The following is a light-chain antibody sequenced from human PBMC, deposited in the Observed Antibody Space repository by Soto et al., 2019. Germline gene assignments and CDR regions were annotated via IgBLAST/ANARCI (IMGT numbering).Light chain of an antibody. Sequence: QSVLTQPPSVSGAPGQRVTISCTGSSSNIGAGYDVHWYQQLPGTAPKLLIYGNSNRPSGVPDRFSGSKSGTSASLAITGLQAGDEADYYCQSYDSSLSGWVFGTGTQLTVL. CDR3: QSYDSSLSGWV. V-gene: IGLV1-40*01. J-gene: IGLJ1*01. CDR2: GNS. CDR1: SSNIGAGYD.